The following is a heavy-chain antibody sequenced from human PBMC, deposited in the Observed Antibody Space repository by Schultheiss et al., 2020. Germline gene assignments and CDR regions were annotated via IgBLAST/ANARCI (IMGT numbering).Heavy chain of an antibody. V-gene: IGHV1-2*02. CDR1: GYTLTELS. J-gene: IGHJ4*02. D-gene: IGHD3-10*01. CDR2: ISAYNGNT. Sequence: ASVKVSCKVSGYTLTELSMHWVRQAPGQGLEWMGWISAYNGNTNYAQKFQGRVTMTRDTSISTAYMELSRLRSDDTAVYYCARDGGGYGSGSSFRGDYWGQGTLVTVS. CDR3: ARDGGGYGSGSSFRGDY.